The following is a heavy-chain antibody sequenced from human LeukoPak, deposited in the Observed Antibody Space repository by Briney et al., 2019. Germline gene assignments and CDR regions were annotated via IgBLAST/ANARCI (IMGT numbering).Heavy chain of an antibody. V-gene: IGHV4-34*01. J-gene: IGHJ6*02. D-gene: IGHD6-13*01. CDR3: ARVSSSIYYYGMDV. CDR2: INHSGST. Sequence: SETLSLTCAVYGGSFSGYYWSWIRQPPGKGLEWIGEINHSGSTNYNPSLKGRVTISVDTSKNQFSLKLSSVTAADTAVYYCARVSSSIYYYGMDVWGQGTTVTVSS. CDR1: GGSFSGYY.